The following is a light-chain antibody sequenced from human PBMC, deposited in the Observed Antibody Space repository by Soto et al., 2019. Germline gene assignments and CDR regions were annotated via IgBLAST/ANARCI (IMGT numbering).Light chain of an antibody. J-gene: IGLJ2*01. V-gene: IGLV2-11*01. CDR1: SPTNF. CDR3: SSFAATHILI. CDR2: DVY. Sequence: QSALTQPPSVSGSPGQSVTMSCSGLSPTNFVSWYQQCPGKPPRLIIFDVYKRPSGVPDRFSATKSGDTASLTISGLQPDDEAIYFCSSFAATHILIFGAGTKLTVL.